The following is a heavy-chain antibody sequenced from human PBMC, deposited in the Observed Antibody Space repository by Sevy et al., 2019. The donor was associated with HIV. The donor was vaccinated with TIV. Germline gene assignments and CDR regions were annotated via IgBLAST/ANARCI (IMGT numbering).Heavy chain of an antibody. J-gene: IGHJ4*02. CDR1: GFNVSSNY. Sequence: GGSLRLSCAASGFNVSSNYMSWVRQAPGKGLEWVSVIYSGGSTYYADCVKGRLTISRDNSKNTQMIKMNGLRAEDTDVYYCGRGDSGTGGFDYWGQGTLVTVSS. CDR2: IYSGGST. CDR3: GRGDSGTGGFDY. D-gene: IGHD1-26*01. V-gene: IGHV3-53*01.